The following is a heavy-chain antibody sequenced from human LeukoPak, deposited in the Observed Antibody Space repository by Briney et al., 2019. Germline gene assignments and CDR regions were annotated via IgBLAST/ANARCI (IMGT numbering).Heavy chain of an antibody. CDR2: ISPNSDNI. J-gene: IGHJ4*02. Sequence: GGSLRLSCAATGFPFSDRYMSWIRQAPGKGMEWVAYISPNSDNIHYADSAKGRFTISRDNTKNSLFLQLTSLRADDTAVYYCVTETGWLFDFWGQGTLVTVSS. V-gene: IGHV3-11*04. CDR1: GFPFSDRY. D-gene: IGHD3-9*01. CDR3: VTETGWLFDF.